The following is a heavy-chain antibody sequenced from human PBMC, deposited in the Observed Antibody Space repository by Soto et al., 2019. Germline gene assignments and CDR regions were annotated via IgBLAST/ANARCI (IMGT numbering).Heavy chain of an antibody. CDR3: AKEVTYSGYDGLAF. V-gene: IGHV3-23*01. CDR2: ISGSGDYT. CDR1: GFTFSSFA. D-gene: IGHD4-4*01. Sequence: PGGSLRLSCAASGFTFSSFAMNWVRQPPGKGLEWVSAISGSGDYTYYAVSVKGRFTISRDNSKNTLFLQMNSLRAEDTAVYYCAKEVTYSGYDGLAFWGQGTTVTVSS. J-gene: IGHJ6*02.